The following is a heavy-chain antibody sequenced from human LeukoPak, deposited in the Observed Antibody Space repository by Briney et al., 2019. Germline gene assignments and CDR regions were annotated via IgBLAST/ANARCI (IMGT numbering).Heavy chain of an antibody. Sequence: PGGSLRLSCAASGFLFFNYGMNWVRQAPGKGLEWVSVVTGNGAETKYADSVKGRFTVFRDNSKNMLYLQMDRLRADDTAVYYCAKRDGPYFFDYWGQGTPVTVSS. CDR3: AKRDGPYFFDY. J-gene: IGHJ4*02. V-gene: IGHV3-23*01. CDR2: VTGNGAET. CDR1: GFLFFNYG.